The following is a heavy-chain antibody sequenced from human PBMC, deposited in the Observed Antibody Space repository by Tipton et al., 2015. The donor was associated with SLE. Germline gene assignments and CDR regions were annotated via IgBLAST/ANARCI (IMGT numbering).Heavy chain of an antibody. CDR2: VYDSGTT. Sequence: TLSLTCTVSGGSIRSDTYYWGWIRQPPGKGLEWIGSVYDSGTTYYNPSLKSRVTLSLDTSKNQFSLRLTSVTAADTAVYYCATTGEQMSTIYDTFDIWGRGTKVTVSS. V-gene: IGHV4-39*07. J-gene: IGHJ3*02. D-gene: IGHD5-24*01. CDR3: ATTGEQMSTIYDTFDI. CDR1: GGSIRSDTYY.